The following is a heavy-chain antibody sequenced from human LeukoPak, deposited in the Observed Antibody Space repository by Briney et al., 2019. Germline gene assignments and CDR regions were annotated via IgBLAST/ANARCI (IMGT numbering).Heavy chain of an antibody. CDR1: GITFNNYG. CDR2: IFYDGSTK. V-gene: IGHV3-33*06. CDR3: AKDQAYYFSFADY. Sequence: GRSLRLSCAASGITFNNYGMRWVRQAPGRGLEWVAVIFYDGSTKHYADSVKGRLTISRDNSKNTLYLEMSSLRAEDTAVYYCAKDQAYYFSFADYWGQGTRVTVSS. D-gene: IGHD2/OR15-2a*01. J-gene: IGHJ4*02.